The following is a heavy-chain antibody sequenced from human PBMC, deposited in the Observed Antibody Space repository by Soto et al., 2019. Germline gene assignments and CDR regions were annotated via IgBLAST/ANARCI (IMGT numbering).Heavy chain of an antibody. D-gene: IGHD3-22*01. V-gene: IGHV3-23*01. CDR2: ISGSGGST. CDR3: ATKGGTYYYDSSGYPRDY. CDR1: GFTFSSYA. J-gene: IGHJ4*02. Sequence: GGSLRLSCAASGFTFSSYAMSWVRQAPGKGLEWVSAISGSGGSTYYADSVKGRFTISRDNSKNTLYLQMNSLRAEDTAVYYCATKGGTYYYDSSGYPRDYWGQGTLVTVSS.